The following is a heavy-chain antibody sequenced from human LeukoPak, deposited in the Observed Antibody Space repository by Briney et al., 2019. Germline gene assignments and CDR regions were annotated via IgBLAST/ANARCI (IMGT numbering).Heavy chain of an antibody. Sequence: ASVKVSCKASRYTFTSYDINWVRQATGQGLEWMGWMNPNSGNTGYAQKFQGRVTITRNTSISTAYMELSSLRSEDTAVYYCAREAAAGTFDYWGQGTLVTVSS. J-gene: IGHJ4*02. V-gene: IGHV1-8*03. CDR3: AREAAAGTFDY. D-gene: IGHD6-13*01. CDR2: MNPNSGNT. CDR1: RYTFTSYD.